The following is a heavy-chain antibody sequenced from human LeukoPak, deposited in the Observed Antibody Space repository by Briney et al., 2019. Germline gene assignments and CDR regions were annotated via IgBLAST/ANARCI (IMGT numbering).Heavy chain of an antibody. Sequence: SETLSLTCTVSGGSISGYYWSWIRQPPGKGLEWIGYIYYSGSTNYNPSLKSRVTISVDTSKNQFSLKLSSVTAADAAVYYCARGYYDSSGNLFDPWGQGTLVTVSS. CDR3: ARGYYDSSGNLFDP. D-gene: IGHD3-22*01. CDR2: IYYSGST. CDR1: GGSISGYY. J-gene: IGHJ5*02. V-gene: IGHV4-59*08.